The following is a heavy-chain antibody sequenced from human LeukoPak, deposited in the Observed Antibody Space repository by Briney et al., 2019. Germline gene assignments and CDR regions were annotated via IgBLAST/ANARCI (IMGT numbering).Heavy chain of an antibody. CDR1: GFTFSIYS. CDR3: ARLEGGYPNIDY. D-gene: IGHD3-22*01. V-gene: IGHV3-21*01. CDR2: ISSSSSYI. J-gene: IGHJ4*02. Sequence: GGSLRLSCAASGFTFSIYSMNWVRHAPGKGLEWVSSISSSSSYIYYADSVKGRFTISRDNAKNSLYLQMNSLRAEDTAVYYCARLEGGYPNIDYWGQGTLVTVSS.